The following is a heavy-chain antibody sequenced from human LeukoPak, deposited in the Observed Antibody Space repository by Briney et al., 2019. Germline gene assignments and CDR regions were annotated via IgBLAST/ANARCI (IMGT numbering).Heavy chain of an antibody. CDR2: IYYSGST. CDR1: GGSISSYY. Sequence: SEALSLTCTVSGGSISSYYWSWIRQPPGKGLEWIGYIYYSGSTNYNPSLKSRVTISVDTSKNQFSLKLSSVTAADTAVYYCVRGRYSSGWFKDKNWFDPWGQGIPVTVSS. V-gene: IGHV4-59*12. J-gene: IGHJ5*02. D-gene: IGHD6-19*01. CDR3: VRGRYSSGWFKDKNWFDP.